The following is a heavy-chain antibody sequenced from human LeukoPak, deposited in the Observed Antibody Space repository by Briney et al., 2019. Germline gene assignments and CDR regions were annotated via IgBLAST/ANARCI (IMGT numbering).Heavy chain of an antibody. CDR2: ISYDGSNK. CDR1: GFTFSSYA. CDR3: ARDAGMATITNYFDY. J-gene: IGHJ4*02. D-gene: IGHD5-24*01. V-gene: IGHV3-30-3*01. Sequence: PGRSLGLSCAASGFTFSSYAMHWVRQAPGKGLEWVAVISYDGSNKYYADSVKGRFTISRDNSKNTQYLQMNSLRAEDTAVYYCARDAGMATITNYFDYWGQGTLVTVSS.